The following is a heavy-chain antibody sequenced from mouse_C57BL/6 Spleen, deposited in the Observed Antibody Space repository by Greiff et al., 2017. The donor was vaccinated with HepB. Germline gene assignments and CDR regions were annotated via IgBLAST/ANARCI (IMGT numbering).Heavy chain of an antibody. CDR3: ARWDGNYDYFDY. D-gene: IGHD2-1*01. Sequence: VQLQQSGPELVKPGASVKISCKASGYAFSSSWMNWVKQRPGKGLEWIGRIYPGDGDTNYNGKFKGKATLTADKSSSTAYMQLSSLTSEDSAVYFCARWDGNYDYFDYWGQGTTLTVSS. CDR2: IYPGDGDT. V-gene: IGHV1-82*01. CDR1: GYAFSSSW. J-gene: IGHJ2*01.